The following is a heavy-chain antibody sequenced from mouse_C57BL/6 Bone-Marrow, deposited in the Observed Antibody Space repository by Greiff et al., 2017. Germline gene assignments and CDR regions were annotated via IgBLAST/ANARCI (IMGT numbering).Heavy chain of an antibody. CDR1: GYTFTSYW. CDR3: AKTPCYYGSSYYAMDY. CDR2: IHPNSGST. J-gene: IGHJ4*01. D-gene: IGHD1-1*01. V-gene: IGHV1-64*01. Sequence: QVQLQQSGAELVKPGASVKLSCKASGYTFTSYWMHWVKQRPGQGLEWIGMIHPNSGSTNYNEKFKSKATLTVDKSSSTAYMQLSSLTSEDSAVYYCAKTPCYYGSSYYAMDYWGQGTSVTVSS.